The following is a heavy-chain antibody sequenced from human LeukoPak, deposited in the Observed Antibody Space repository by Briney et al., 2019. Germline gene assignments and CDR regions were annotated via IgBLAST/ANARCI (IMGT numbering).Heavy chain of an antibody. J-gene: IGHJ4*02. D-gene: IGHD6-6*01. CDR3: AREGESIAARRGAFDY. Sequence: GRSLRLSCAASGFTFSSYAMHWVRQAPGKGLEWVAVISYDGSNKYYADSVKGRFTISRDNSKSTLYLQMNSLRAEDTAVYYCAREGESIAARRGAFDYWGQGTLVTVSS. CDR1: GFTFSSYA. CDR2: ISYDGSNK. V-gene: IGHV3-30-3*01.